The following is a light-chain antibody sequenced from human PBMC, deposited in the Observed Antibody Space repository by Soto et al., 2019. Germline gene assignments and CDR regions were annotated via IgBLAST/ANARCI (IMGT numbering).Light chain of an antibody. V-gene: IGKV1-39*01. CDR3: QQSYSTLGT. CDR2: AAS. Sequence: DIQMTQSPSSLSASVGDRVTITCRASQSISSYLNWYQQKPGKAPKLLIYAASSLQSGVPSRFSGSGSGTDFTLTISSLQPEDFATYYCQQSYSTLGTFGQGTKVGIK. J-gene: IGKJ1*01. CDR1: QSISSY.